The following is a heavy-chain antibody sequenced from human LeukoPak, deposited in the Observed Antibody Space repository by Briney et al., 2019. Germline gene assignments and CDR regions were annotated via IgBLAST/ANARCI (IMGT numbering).Heavy chain of an antibody. D-gene: IGHD3-16*01. CDR1: GYTFTSYG. V-gene: IGHV1-18*01. CDR2: ISAYNGNT. J-gene: IGHJ6*03. CDR3: ARGGVGGLGYYMDV. Sequence: ASVKVSCKASGYTFTSYGISWVRQAPGQGLEWMGWISAYNGNTNYAQKLQGRVTLTRNTSTSTVFMEMSSLRSEDTAVYYCARGGVGGLGYYMDVWGKGTTVIVSS.